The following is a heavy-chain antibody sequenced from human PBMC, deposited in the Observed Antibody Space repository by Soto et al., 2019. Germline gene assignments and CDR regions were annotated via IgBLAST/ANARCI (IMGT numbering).Heavy chain of an antibody. CDR1: GYTFTSYA. D-gene: IGHD5-18*01. Sequence: QVQLVQSGAEVKKPGASVKVSCKASGYTFTSYAMHWVRQAPGQRLEWMGWINAGNGNTKYSQKFQGRVTITRDTSASTDYMELSSLRSEDTAVDYCARGLNGYSHYFDYWGQGTLVTVSS. CDR2: INAGNGNT. CDR3: ARGLNGYSHYFDY. V-gene: IGHV1-3*01. J-gene: IGHJ4*02.